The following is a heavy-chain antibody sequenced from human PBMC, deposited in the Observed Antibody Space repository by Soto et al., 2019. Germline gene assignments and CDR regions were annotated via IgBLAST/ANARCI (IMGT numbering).Heavy chain of an antibody. V-gene: IGHV1-18*04. CDR1: GYTFTTYG. CDR2: ISTYNGNT. CDR3: ARRGAYCSGGTCHHFDY. D-gene: IGHD2-15*01. Sequence: ASVKVSCKASGYTFTTYGISWVRQAPGQGLEWMGWISTYNGNTNYEQKLQGRVTMTTDTLTSTAYMELRSLRSDDTAVYYCARRGAYCSGGTCHHFDYWGQGTLVTVSS. J-gene: IGHJ4*02.